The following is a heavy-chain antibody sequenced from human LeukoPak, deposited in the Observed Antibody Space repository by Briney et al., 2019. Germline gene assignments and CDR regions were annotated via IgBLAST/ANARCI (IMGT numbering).Heavy chain of an antibody. CDR2: IRYDGSNK. CDR1: GFTFSSYG. D-gene: IGHD6-25*01. J-gene: IGHJ1*01. Sequence: GGSLRLSCAASGFTFSSYGMHWVRQAPGKGLEWVAFIRYDGSNKYYADSVKGRFTISRDNSKNTLYLQMNSLRAEDTAVYYCARARTITAAGFPAESFQHWGQGTLVTVSS. CDR3: ARARTITAAGFPAESFQH. V-gene: IGHV3-30*02.